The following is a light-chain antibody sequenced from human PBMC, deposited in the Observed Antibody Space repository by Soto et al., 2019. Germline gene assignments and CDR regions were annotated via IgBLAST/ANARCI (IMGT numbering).Light chain of an antibody. Sequence: QSVLTQPASVSGAPGRSITISCTGTSSDVGGYNFVSWYQEHPGKAPTLMIYEVNNRPSGVSNLFSGSKSGNTASLTISGLQAEDAADYYCSAWTSSTTQVLGGGTKLTVL. CDR3: SAWTSSTTQV. CDR1: SSDVGGYNF. J-gene: IGLJ3*02. V-gene: IGLV2-14*01. CDR2: EVN.